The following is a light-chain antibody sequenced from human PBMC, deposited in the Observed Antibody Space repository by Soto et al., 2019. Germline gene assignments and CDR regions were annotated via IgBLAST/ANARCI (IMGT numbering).Light chain of an antibody. Sequence: DIVMTQSPDSLAVSLGERATINCKSSQSVLYSSNNKNYLAWYQQKPGQPPKLLIYWASIRESGVHDRFSGSGSGTDFTLTISNLQAEDVAVYYCQQYYSPWTFGQGTKVEIK. V-gene: IGKV4-1*01. CDR1: QSVLYSSNNKNY. CDR3: QQYYSPWT. CDR2: WAS. J-gene: IGKJ1*01.